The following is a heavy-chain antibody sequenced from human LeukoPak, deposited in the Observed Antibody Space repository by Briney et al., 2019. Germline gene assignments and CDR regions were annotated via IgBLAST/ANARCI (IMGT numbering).Heavy chain of an antibody. V-gene: IGHV4-59*08. J-gene: IGHJ3*02. D-gene: IGHD3-22*01. Sequence: SETLSLTCTVSGASISSYYWCWIRQPPGKGLEWIGYIYYSGSTNYNPSLKSRATMSVDTSKNQFSLKLSSVTAADTAVYYCARSFYDSSGHLDAFDMWGQGTMVTVSS. CDR1: GASISSYY. CDR3: ARSFYDSSGHLDAFDM. CDR2: IYYSGST.